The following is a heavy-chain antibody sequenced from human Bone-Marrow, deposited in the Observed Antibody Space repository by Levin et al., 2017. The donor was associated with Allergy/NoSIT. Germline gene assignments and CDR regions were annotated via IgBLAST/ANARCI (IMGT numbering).Heavy chain of an antibody. J-gene: IGHJ4*02. CDR3: ARVYQMLFGGPPSDY. CDR1: GYTFTDFY. V-gene: IGHV1-2*06. Sequence: EASVKVSCKASGYTFTDFYIHWVRQAPGQGLEWMGRITPKSGVTNYAQKFKGRVTVTRDTSTSTVHLELSRLRSDDTAVYYCARVYQMLFGGPPSDYWGQGTLVTVSS. CDR2: ITPKSGVT. D-gene: IGHD2-2*01.